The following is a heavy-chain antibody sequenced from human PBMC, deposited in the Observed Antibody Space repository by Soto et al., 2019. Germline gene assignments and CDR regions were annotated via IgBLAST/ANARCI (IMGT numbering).Heavy chain of an antibody. J-gene: IGHJ3*02. CDR1: GYSFTSNW. CDR3: ARQRSIAARLDASDI. CDR2: IYPGDSDT. D-gene: IGHD6-6*01. Sequence: GESLTISCKGSGYSFTSNWIGWVRQMPGKSLQWMGIIYPGDSDTRYSPSFQGHIIISADKSISTAYLQWSSLKASDTAMYYCARQRSIAARLDASDIWGQGTLVTVSS. V-gene: IGHV5-51*01.